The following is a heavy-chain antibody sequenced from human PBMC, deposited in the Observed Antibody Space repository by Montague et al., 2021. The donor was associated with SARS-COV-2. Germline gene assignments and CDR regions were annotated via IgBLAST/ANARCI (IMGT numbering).Heavy chain of an antibody. J-gene: IGHJ6*02. CDR3: ARGVDWLSHYYYYGMDV. V-gene: IGHV4-31*03. CDR2: IYYSGST. CDR1: GGSISSGGYY. D-gene: IGHD3-9*01. Sequence: TLSLTCTVPGGSISSGGYYWSWVRQHPGKGLEWIGYIYYSGSTYYNPSLKSRVTISVDTSKNQFSLKLSSVTAADTAVYYCARGVDWLSHYYYYGMDVWGQGTTVTVSS.